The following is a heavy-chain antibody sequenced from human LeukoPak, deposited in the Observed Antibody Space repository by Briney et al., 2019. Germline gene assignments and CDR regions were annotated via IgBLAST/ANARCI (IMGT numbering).Heavy chain of an antibody. CDR1: GFTVSSNY. V-gene: IGHV3-23*01. CDR3: AKDPDCTSGVCYTFFDY. CDR2: ISGSGGST. J-gene: IGHJ4*02. Sequence: GGSLRLSCAASGFTVSSNYMSWVRQAPGKGLEWVSAISGSGGSTYYADSVKGRFTISRDNSKNTLYLQMNSLRAEDTAVYYCAKDPDCTSGVCYTFFDYWGQGTLVTVSS. D-gene: IGHD2-8*01.